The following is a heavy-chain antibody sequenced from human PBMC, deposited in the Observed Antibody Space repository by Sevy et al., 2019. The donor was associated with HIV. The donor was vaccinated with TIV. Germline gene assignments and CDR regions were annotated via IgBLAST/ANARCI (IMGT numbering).Heavy chain of an antibody. CDR2: TYPGDSDT. J-gene: IGHJ4*02. Sequence: GESLKISCKGSGYSFTSYWIDWVRQMPGKGLEWMGSTYPGDSDTRYSPSFQGQVTISADKSITTAYLQWSSLKASDTAMYYCGRHAGYYDTSGYSLIDKWGQGTLVTVSS. CDR3: GRHAGYYDTSGYSLIDK. CDR1: GYSFTSYW. D-gene: IGHD3-22*01. V-gene: IGHV5-51*01.